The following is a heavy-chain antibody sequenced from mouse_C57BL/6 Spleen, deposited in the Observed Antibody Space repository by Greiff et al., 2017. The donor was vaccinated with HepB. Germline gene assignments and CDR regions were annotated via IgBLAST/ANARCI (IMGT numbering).Heavy chain of an antibody. CDR2: IRSKSNNYAT. Sequence: EVKLMESGGGLVQPKGSLKLSCAASGFSFNTYAMNWVRQAPGKGLEWVARIRSKSNNYATYYADSVKDRFTISRDDSESMLYLQMNNLKTEDTAMYYCVRREGYFDVWGTGTTVTVSS. CDR1: GFSFNTYA. V-gene: IGHV10-1*01. CDR3: VRREGYFDV. J-gene: IGHJ1*03.